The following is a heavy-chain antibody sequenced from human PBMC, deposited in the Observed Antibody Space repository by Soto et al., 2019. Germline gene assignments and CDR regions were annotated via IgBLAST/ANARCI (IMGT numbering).Heavy chain of an antibody. D-gene: IGHD2-21*01. Sequence: EVQLLESGGGLVQPGGSLRLSCAASGFTFSSYAMSWVRQAPGKGLEWVSAISGSGGSTYYADSVKGRFTISRDNSKHTRYLQMNSLRAEDTAVYYCASQGVGGDFDIWGQGTMVTVSS. CDR2: ISGSGGST. J-gene: IGHJ3*02. CDR3: ASQGVGGDFDI. CDR1: GFTFSSYA. V-gene: IGHV3-23*01.